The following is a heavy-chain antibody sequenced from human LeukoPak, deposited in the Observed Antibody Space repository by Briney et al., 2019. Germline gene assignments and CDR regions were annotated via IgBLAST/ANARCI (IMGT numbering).Heavy chain of an antibody. CDR1: GGTFSSYA. J-gene: IGHJ6*02. CDR2: IIPILGIA. V-gene: IGHV1-69*04. Sequence: GASVKVSCKASGGTFSSYAISWMRQAPGQGLEWMGRIIPILGIANYAQKFQGRVTITADKSTSTAYMGLSSLRSEDTAVYYCARDLNGSGPVPYGMDVWGQGTTVTVSS. CDR3: ARDLNGSGPVPYGMDV. D-gene: IGHD3-10*01.